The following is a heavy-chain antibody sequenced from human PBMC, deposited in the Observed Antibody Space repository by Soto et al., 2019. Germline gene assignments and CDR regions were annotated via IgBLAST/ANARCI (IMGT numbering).Heavy chain of an antibody. CDR3: ARDKDILTGDYVVRSYYYYDMDV. CDR2: IKQDGSEK. Sequence: PGGSLRLSCAASGFTFSSYWMSWVRQAPGKGLEWVANIKQDGSEKYYVDSVKGRFTISRDNAKNSLYLQMNSLRAEDTAVYYCARDKDILTGDYVVRSYYYYDMDVWGKGTTVTVSS. CDR1: GFTFSSYW. J-gene: IGHJ6*03. D-gene: IGHD3-9*01. V-gene: IGHV3-7*01.